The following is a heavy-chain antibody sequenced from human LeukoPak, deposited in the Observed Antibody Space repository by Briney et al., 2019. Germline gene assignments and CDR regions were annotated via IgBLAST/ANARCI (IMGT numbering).Heavy chain of an antibody. CDR3: ARAREPLIYTYYFEY. J-gene: IGHJ4*02. CDR1: GGSISSYY. Sequence: SETLSLTCTVSGGSISSYYWGWIRQPQGKGLEWIGRIYQSGSTYYDPSLKSRVTISVDTSRNQFSLKLSSVTAADTAVYYCARAREPLIYTYYFEYWGQGTLVTVSS. V-gene: IGHV4-38-2*02. CDR2: IYQSGST. D-gene: IGHD1-26*01.